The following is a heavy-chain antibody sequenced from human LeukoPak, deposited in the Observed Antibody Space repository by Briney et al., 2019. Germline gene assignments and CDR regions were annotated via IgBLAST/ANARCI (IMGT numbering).Heavy chain of an antibody. J-gene: IGHJ6*01. Sequence: SVKVSCKASGCTFSSYTISWVRQAPGQGLEWMGRIIPILGITNYAQKFQGRVTITADKSTSTAYMELSSLRSEDTAVYYCASTQGQLDDYNYGMDVWEQGTTVTVPS. CDR2: IIPILGIT. CDR3: ASTQGQLDDYNYGMDV. D-gene: IGHD2-2*01. CDR1: GCTFSSYT. V-gene: IGHV1-69*02.